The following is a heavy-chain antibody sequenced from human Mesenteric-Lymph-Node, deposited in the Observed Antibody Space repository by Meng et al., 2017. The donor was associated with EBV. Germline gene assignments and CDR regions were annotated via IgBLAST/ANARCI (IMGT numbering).Heavy chain of an antibody. Sequence: EVQVLGAGGGSVQPGESLRLSCEASGFTFSTYAMSWVRQAPGKGLEWVSLITNSGDDTYYAGSVKGRFTISRDNSKNMLYLHMNSLSAEDTAVYYCATTTMIRVWDWGQGTLVTVSS. CDR2: ITNSGDDT. J-gene: IGHJ4*02. CDR1: GFTFSTYA. D-gene: IGHD3-10*01. V-gene: IGHV3-23*01. CDR3: ATTTMIRVWD.